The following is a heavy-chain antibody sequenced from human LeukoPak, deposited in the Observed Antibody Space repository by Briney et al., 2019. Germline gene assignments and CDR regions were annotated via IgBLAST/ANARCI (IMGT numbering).Heavy chain of an antibody. J-gene: IGHJ6*02. D-gene: IGHD2-2*01. Sequence: SQTLSLTCTVSGGSISSGGYYWSWIRQHPGKGLEWIGHIYYSGSTYYNPSLKSRVTISVDTSKNQFSLKLSSVTAADTAVYYCARGNIVVVPAAVLYYYYYGMDVWGQGTTVTVSS. CDR1: GGSISSGGYY. CDR2: IYYSGST. V-gene: IGHV4-31*03. CDR3: ARGNIVVVPAAVLYYYYYGMDV.